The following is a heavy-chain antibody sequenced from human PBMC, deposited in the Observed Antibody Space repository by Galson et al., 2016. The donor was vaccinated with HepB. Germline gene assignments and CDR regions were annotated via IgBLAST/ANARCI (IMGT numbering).Heavy chain of an antibody. V-gene: IGHV3-53*01. Sequence: LRLSCAVSGFTLNTNNMTWVRQAPGKGLEWVSVIFGGGSTYYADSVAGRFIISKDDSQNIVYLQMKSLTADDTAVYHCTRDLHGDGPNPAVHRGDYWGQGTLVTVSS. D-gene: IGHD3-10*01. J-gene: IGHJ4*02. CDR2: IFGGGST. CDR1: GFTLNTNN. CDR3: TRDLHGDGPNPAVHRGDY.